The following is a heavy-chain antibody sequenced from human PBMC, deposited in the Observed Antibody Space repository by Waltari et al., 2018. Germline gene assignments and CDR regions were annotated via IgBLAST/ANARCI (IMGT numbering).Heavy chain of an antibody. CDR1: GFTFSSYS. CDR3: ARDCGGDCSSFDY. D-gene: IGHD2-21*01. J-gene: IGHJ4*02. V-gene: IGHV3-21*01. Sequence: EVQLVESGGGLVKPGGSLRLSCAASGFTFSSYSMTWVRQAPGKGLEWVSSISSSSSYIYYADSVKGRFTISRDNAKNSLYLQMNSLRAEDTAVYYCARDCGGDCSSFDYWGQGTLVTVSS. CDR2: ISSSSSYI.